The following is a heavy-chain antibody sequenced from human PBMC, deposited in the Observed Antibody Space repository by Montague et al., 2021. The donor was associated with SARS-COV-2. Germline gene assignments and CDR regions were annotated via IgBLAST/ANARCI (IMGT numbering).Heavy chain of an antibody. CDR2: ISWHSGTI. CDR3: VKDMARSGGYNGDAFDL. Sequence: SRRLSLSASGFTFHDYALHWVRQAPGKGLEWVSGISWHSGTIGYADSVKGRFTISRDNANRSLYLQMNSLRAEDTALYYCVKDMARSGGYNGDAFDLWGQGTMVIVSS. D-gene: IGHD6-19*01. CDR1: GFTFHDYA. V-gene: IGHV3-9*01. J-gene: IGHJ3*01.